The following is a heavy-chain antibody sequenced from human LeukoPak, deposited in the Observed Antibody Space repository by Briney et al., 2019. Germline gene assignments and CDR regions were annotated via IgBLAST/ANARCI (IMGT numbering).Heavy chain of an antibody. D-gene: IGHD4-17*01. Sequence: KPSETLSLTCTVSGGSISSSSYYWGWIRQPPGKGLQWIGSNYYRGNTYYTPSLKSRVTISVDTSKNQFSLKLSSVTAADTAVYYCASPPLDYGDYSIDYWGHGTLVTVSS. CDR2: NYYRGNT. CDR3: ASPPLDYGDYSIDY. J-gene: IGHJ4*01. CDR1: GGSISSSSYY. V-gene: IGHV4-39*01.